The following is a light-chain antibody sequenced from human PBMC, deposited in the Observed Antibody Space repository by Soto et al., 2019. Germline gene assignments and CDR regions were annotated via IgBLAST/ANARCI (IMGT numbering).Light chain of an antibody. J-gene: IGKJ1*01. CDR3: QQYNDYSAWT. CDR1: QGISSY. CDR2: SAS. Sequence: IRLTQSQSSLSASVGDRVTITCRASQGISSYLVWYQQKPGKAPKNLIYSASTLQSGVPSRFSGSGSGTEFTLTISSLRPDDFATYYCQQYNDYSAWTFGQGTKV. V-gene: IGKV1-9*01.